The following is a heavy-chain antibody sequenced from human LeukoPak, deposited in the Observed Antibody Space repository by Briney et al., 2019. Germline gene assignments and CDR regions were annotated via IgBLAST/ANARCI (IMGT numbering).Heavy chain of an antibody. J-gene: IGHJ4*02. CDR2: ISWNSGNK. Sequence: PGRSLRLSCAASGFIFNDYAMQWVRQPPGKGLEWVSTISWNSGNKLYSDSVKGRFTISRDNAENSLYLEMNSLRPEDTALYYCAKDMDFWSGSDYWGQGTLVTVSS. D-gene: IGHD3-3*01. CDR1: GFIFNDYA. CDR3: AKDMDFWSGSDY. V-gene: IGHV3-9*01.